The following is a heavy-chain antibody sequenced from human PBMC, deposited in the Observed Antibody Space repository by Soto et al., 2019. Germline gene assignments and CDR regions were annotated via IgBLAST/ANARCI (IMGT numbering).Heavy chain of an antibody. D-gene: IGHD3-10*01. J-gene: IGHJ4*02. CDR2: FDPEDGKR. CDR3: ATGRGVDRRLE. CDR1: GYTLTELS. Sequence: ASVKVSCRVSGYTLTELSMHWVRQAPGKGLEWMGGFDPEDGKRIYAQKFQGRVTMTEDTSTETSYMELNSLRSEDTAVYYCATGRGVDRRLEWGQGTLVTVSS. V-gene: IGHV1-24*01.